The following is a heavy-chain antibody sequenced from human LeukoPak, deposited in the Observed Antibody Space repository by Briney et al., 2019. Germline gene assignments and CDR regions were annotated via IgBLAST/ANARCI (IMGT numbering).Heavy chain of an antibody. Sequence: GGSLRLSCAASGFTFRNSAMSWVRRATGKGLEWVSTFTGGDGSAYYADSVKGRFTISRDNSKNTLYLQMNSLRAEDTALYYCAKEGFDYWGQGTLVTVSS. J-gene: IGHJ4*02. V-gene: IGHV3-23*01. CDR1: GFTFRNSA. CDR2: FTGGDGSA. CDR3: AKEGFDY.